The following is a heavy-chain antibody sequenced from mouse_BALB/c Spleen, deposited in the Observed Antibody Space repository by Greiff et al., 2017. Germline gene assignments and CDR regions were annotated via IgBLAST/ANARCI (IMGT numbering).Heavy chain of an antibody. Sequence: EVKLMESGGGLVQPGGSLRLSCATSGFTFTDYYMSWVRQPPGKALEWLGFIRNKANGYTTEYSASVKGRFTISRDNSQSILYLQMNTLRAEDSATYYCARESGYSYAMDYWGQGTSVTVSS. D-gene: IGHD2-3*01. J-gene: IGHJ4*01. CDR1: GFTFTDYY. CDR3: ARESGYSYAMDY. V-gene: IGHV7-3*02. CDR2: IRNKANGYTT.